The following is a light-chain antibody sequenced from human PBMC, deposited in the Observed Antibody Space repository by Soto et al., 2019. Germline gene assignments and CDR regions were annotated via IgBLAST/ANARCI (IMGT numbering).Light chain of an antibody. CDR2: DVS. J-gene: IGKJ5*01. V-gene: IGKV3-11*01. CDR3: QQYKSWPPIT. Sequence: EIVLTQSPATLSLSPGDRATLSCRASQSVTSSLAWFQQKPGQAPRLLIYDVSRRATAIPARFSGSGSGTDFTLTISSLEPEDFAVYYCQQYKSWPPITFGQGTRLEIK. CDR1: QSVTSS.